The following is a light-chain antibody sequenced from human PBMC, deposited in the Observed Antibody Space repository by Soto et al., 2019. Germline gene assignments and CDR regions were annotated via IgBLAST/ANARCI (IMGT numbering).Light chain of an antibody. J-gene: IGLJ2*01. V-gene: IGLV2-8*01. CDR3: SSHAGTKVV. CDR1: SSDVGAYNY. Sequence: QSVLTQPPSAYGSPGQSVTISCAGTSSDVGAYNYVSWYQQHPGKAPKLMIYEVTKRPSGVPDRFSGSKSGNTASLTVSGLQVEDEADYYCSSHAGTKVVFGGGTNVTVL. CDR2: EVT.